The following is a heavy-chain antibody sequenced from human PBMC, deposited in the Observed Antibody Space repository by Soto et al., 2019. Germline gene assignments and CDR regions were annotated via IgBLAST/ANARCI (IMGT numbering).Heavy chain of an antibody. J-gene: IGHJ4*02. CDR3: AREIAYYDSSGPNVGVDY. V-gene: IGHV4-31*03. CDR1: GGSISSGGYY. Sequence: SETLSLTCTVSGGSISSGGYYWSWIRQHPGKGLEWIGYIYYSGSTYYNPSLKSRVTISVDTSKNQFSLKLSSVTAADTAVYYCAREIAYYDSSGPNVGVDYWGQGTLVTVSS. D-gene: IGHD3-22*01. CDR2: IYYSGST.